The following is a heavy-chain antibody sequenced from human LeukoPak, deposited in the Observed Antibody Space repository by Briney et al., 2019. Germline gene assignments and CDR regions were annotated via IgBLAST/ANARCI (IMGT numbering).Heavy chain of an antibody. CDR3: ARSRLTGYYTTWYYFDY. CDR2: IIPIFGTA. Sequence: SVKVSRKASGGTFSSYAISWVRQAPGQGLEWMGGIIPIFGTANYAQKFQGRVTITADESTSTAYMELSSLRSEDTAVYYCARSRLTGYYTTWYYFDYWGQGTLVTVSS. J-gene: IGHJ4*02. CDR1: GGTFSSYA. V-gene: IGHV1-69*13. D-gene: IGHD3-9*01.